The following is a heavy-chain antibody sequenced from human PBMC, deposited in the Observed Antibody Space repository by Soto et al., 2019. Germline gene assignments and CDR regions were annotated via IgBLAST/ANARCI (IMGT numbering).Heavy chain of an antibody. Sequence: QVQLVQSGAEVKKPGASVKVSCKASGYTFTSYGISWVRQAPGQGLEWMGWISAYNGNTNYAQKLQGRGTMTTDTSTSTAYMELRSLRSDDTAVYYCARDGGPTYYYDSSGYYFGAYGMDVWGQGTTVTVSS. CDR2: ISAYNGNT. CDR3: ARDGGPTYYYDSSGYYFGAYGMDV. J-gene: IGHJ6*02. CDR1: GYTFTSYG. V-gene: IGHV1-18*01. D-gene: IGHD3-22*01.